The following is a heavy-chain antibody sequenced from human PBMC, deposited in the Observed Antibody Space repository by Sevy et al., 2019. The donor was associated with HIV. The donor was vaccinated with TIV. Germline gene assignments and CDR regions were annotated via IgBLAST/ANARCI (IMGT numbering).Heavy chain of an antibody. CDR3: ARTVRSNKATDRRYYYDSSGYYYFDY. Sequence: SETLSLTCTVSGGSISSYYWSWIRQPPGKGLEWLGYIYYSGSTNYNPSLKSRVTISVDTSKNQFSLKLSSVTDADTVVYYCARTVRSNKATDRRYYYDSSGYYYFDYWGQGTLVTVSS. D-gene: IGHD3-22*01. J-gene: IGHJ4*02. CDR1: GGSISSYY. CDR2: IYYSGST. V-gene: IGHV4-59*01.